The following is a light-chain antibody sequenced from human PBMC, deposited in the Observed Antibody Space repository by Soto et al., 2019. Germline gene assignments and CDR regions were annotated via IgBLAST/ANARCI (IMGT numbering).Light chain of an antibody. CDR1: SSDVGGYNY. Sequence: QSVLTQPASVSGSPGQSITISCPGTSSDVGGYNYVSWYQQHPGKAPKLMIYDVSNRPSGVSNRFSGSKSGNTASLTISGLQAEDEADYYCSSYTSSSTLVFGTGTKVTV. V-gene: IGLV2-14*01. CDR2: DVS. J-gene: IGLJ1*01. CDR3: SSYTSSSTLV.